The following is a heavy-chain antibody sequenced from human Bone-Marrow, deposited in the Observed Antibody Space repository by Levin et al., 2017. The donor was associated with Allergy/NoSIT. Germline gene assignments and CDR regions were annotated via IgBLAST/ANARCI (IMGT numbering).Heavy chain of an antibody. Sequence: PGASVKVSCKASGGDFRTSAISWVRQAPGQGLEWMGRIVPMLGVTNTAERFQGRLTISADTSANTADMELSSLRPEDPAVYYCARLRHLTTFGVVLSDMDVWGQGTRVTVSS. J-gene: IGHJ6*02. V-gene: IGHV1-69*04. CDR3: ARLRHLTTFGVVLSDMDV. CDR1: GGDFRTSA. D-gene: IGHD3-3*01. CDR2: IVPMLGVT.